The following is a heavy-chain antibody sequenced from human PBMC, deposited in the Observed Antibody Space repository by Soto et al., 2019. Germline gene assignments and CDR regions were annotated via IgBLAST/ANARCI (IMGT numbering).Heavy chain of an antibody. CDR1: GFTFSSYG. CDR3: ARPARDYGDYASWFDP. D-gene: IGHD4-17*01. Sequence: QVQLVESGGGVVQPGRSLRLSCAASGFTFSSYGMHWVRQAPGKGLEWVAVIWYDGSNKYYADSVKGRFTISRDNSKNTLYLPMNSLRAEDTAVYYCARPARDYGDYASWFDPWGQGTLVTVSS. V-gene: IGHV3-33*01. J-gene: IGHJ5*02. CDR2: IWYDGSNK.